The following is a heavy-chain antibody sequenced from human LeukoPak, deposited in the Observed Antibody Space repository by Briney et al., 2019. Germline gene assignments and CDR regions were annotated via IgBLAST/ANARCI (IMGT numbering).Heavy chain of an antibody. D-gene: IGHD2-2*01. CDR1: GFTFRDYY. CDR3: ARAFSSTSRKRPGNWFDP. V-gene: IGHV3-11*04. CDR2: ISSSGSTI. Sequence: KAGGSLRLSCAASGFTFRDYYMSWIRQAPGKGLEWVSYISSSGSTIYYADSVKGRFTISRDNAKNSLYLQMNSLRAEDTAVYYCARAFSSTSRKRPGNWFDPWGQGTLVTVSS. J-gene: IGHJ5*02.